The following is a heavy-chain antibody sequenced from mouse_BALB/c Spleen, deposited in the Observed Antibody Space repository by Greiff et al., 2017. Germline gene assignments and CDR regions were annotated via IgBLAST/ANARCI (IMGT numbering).Heavy chain of an antibody. J-gene: IGHJ4*01. Sequence: DVLLVESGGGLVQPGGSRKLSCAASGFTFSSFGMHWVRQAPEKGLEWVAYISSGSSTSYYAETVKGRFTITRDKSTNTMFLQMTSLRSEDTAMYYCARSSYDRYYVSYYAMDYWGQGTSVTVSS. CDR2: ISSGSSTS. V-gene: IGHV5-17*02. CDR1: GFTFSSFG. D-gene: IGHD2-3*01. CDR3: ARSSYDRYYVSYYAMDY.